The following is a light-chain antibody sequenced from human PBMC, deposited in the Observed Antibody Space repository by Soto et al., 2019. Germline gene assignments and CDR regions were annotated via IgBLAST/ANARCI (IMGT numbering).Light chain of an antibody. CDR3: KSYAGSNTDG. V-gene: IGLV2-8*01. J-gene: IGLJ1*01. CDR1: KNDIGVYDF. CDR2: EVV. Sequence: QSVLTQPPSASGSPGQSVTISCTGTKNDIGVYDFVSWYQPHPGKAPRLIIYEVVQRPSGVPGRFSGSKSGNTASLTVSGLQAADEADYFCKSYAGSNTDGFGSGTKVTVL.